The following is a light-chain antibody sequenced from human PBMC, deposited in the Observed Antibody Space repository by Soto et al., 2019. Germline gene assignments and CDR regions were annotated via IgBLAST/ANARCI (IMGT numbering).Light chain of an antibody. V-gene: IGLV1-51*01. CDR2: DND. CDR1: SSNIGDNY. CDR3: GTWDSSLSVAV. Sequence: QSELTQPPSVSAAAGQKVIISCSGSSSNIGDNYVSWYQQVPGTAPKLLIYDNDQRSSGTPDRFSAYKSGTSATLGITGLQTGDEADYYCGTWDSSLSVAVFGGGTQLTVL. J-gene: IGLJ7*01.